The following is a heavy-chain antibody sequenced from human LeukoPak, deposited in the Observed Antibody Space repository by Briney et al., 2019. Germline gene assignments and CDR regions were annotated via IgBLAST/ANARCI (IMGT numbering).Heavy chain of an antibody. J-gene: IGHJ4*02. Sequence: HPGRSLRLSCAASGFTFSSYGMHWVRQAPGKGLEWVAVISYDGSNKYYADSVKGRFTISRDNSKNTLYLQMNSLRAEDTAVYYCAKTLIVVVTAILDYWGQGTLVTVSS. V-gene: IGHV3-30*18. D-gene: IGHD2-21*02. CDR3: AKTLIVVVTAILDY. CDR2: ISYDGSNK. CDR1: GFTFSSYG.